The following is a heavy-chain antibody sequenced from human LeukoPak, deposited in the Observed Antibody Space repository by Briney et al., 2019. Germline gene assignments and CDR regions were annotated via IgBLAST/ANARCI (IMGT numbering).Heavy chain of an antibody. D-gene: IGHD3-22*01. J-gene: IGHJ4*02. CDR1: GYSFTGYY. Sequence: ASVKVSCKASGYSFTGYYLHWVRQTPGQGPEWMGWINPNTGDTTYAQKYQGRVTMTRDASITTAYMELSRLTSDDTALYYCAGEKGYEDTTGYYAHWGQGTLVTVSS. CDR2: INPNTGDT. CDR3: AGEKGYEDTTGYYAH. V-gene: IGHV1-2*02.